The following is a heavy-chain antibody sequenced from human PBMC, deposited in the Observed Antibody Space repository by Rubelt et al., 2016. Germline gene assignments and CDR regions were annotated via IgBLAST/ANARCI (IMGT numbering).Heavy chain of an antibody. CDR1: GFTFSSYA. J-gene: IGHJ4*02. V-gene: IGHV3-64*05. CDR3: QVAVANTLY. CDR2: IDTKGGTT. Sequence: EVQLVESGGGLVQPGGSLRLSCSASGFTFSSYAMHWVRQAPGKGLEYVSGIDTKGGTTYYADSVKGGVTISRDNSKNTLYVQRSSLRAEDTAVYYCQVAVANTLYWGQGTLVTVSS. D-gene: IGHD6-19*01.